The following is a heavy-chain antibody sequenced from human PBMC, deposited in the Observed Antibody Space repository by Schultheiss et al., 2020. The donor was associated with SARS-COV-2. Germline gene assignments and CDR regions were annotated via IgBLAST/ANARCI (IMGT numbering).Heavy chain of an antibody. CDR3: ARGGGWYALY. Sequence: GGSLRLSCAASGFTFSSYAMSWVRQAPGKGLEWVANIKQDGSEKYYVDSVKGRFTISRDNAKNSLYLQMNSLRDEDTAVYYCARGGGWYALYWGQGTLVTVSS. V-gene: IGHV3-7*01. J-gene: IGHJ4*02. CDR2: IKQDGSEK. CDR1: GFTFSSYA. D-gene: IGHD6-19*01.